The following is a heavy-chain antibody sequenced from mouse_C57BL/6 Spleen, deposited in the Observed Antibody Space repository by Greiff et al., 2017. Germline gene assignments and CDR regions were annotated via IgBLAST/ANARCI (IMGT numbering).Heavy chain of an antibody. V-gene: IGHV1-69*01. D-gene: IGHD5-1*01. CDR1: GYTFTSYW. CDR2: IDPSDSYT. CDR3: ARSSTYYFDY. J-gene: IGHJ2*01. Sequence: QVQLQQPGAELVMPGASVKLSCKASGYTFTSYWMHWVKQRPGQGLEWIGEIDPSDSYTNYNQKFKGKSTLTVDKSSSTAYMQLSSLTSEDSAVYYCARSSTYYFDYWCQGTTLTVSS.